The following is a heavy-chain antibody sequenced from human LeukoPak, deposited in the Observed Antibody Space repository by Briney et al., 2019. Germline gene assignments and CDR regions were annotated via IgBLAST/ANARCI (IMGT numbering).Heavy chain of an antibody. CDR3: VRERNNFWSGHHSIFDS. CDR1: GFIFSDHW. D-gene: IGHD3-3*01. CDR2: INNDGSST. Sequence: GGPLRLSCAASGFIFSDHWMHWVRQAPGKGLVWLSRINNDGSSTIYADSVKGRFTFSRDNAENTLFLEMSSLRVEDTAVYYCVRERNNFWSGHHSIFDSWGQGTLVTVSS. J-gene: IGHJ4*02. V-gene: IGHV3-74*01.